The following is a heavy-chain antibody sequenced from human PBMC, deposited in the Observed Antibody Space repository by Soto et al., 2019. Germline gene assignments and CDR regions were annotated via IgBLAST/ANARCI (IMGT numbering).Heavy chain of an antibody. D-gene: IGHD6-19*01. CDR1: GFTFSTSA. J-gene: IGHJ6*02. V-gene: IGHV3-30-3*01. CDR2: ISYDAINK. Sequence: GGSLRLSCAASGFTFSTSAMYWVRQGPGKGLEWVALISYDAINKYYADSVKGRFTISRDNSKNTLYLQMNSLRAEDTAVYCCARDVRAVTGYYYYGMDVWGQGTTVTVSS. CDR3: ARDVRAVTGYYYYGMDV.